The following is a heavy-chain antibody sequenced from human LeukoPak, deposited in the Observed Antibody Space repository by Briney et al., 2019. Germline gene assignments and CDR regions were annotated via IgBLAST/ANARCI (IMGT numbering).Heavy chain of an antibody. D-gene: IGHD6-13*01. V-gene: IGHV3-13*01. CDR1: GFTFSSYD. J-gene: IGHJ4*02. CDR3: AKDMLGIAAAGVSPHFDY. CDR2: IGTAGDT. Sequence: PGGSLRLSCAASGFTFSSYDMHWVRQATGKGLEWVSAIGTAGDTYYPGSVKGRFTISRENAKNSLYLQMNSLRAEDTAAYYCAKDMLGIAAAGVSPHFDYWGQGTLVTVSS.